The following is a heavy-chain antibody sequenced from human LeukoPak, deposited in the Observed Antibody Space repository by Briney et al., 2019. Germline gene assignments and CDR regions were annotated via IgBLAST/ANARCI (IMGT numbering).Heavy chain of an antibody. CDR1: GFTFSSYS. CDR2: ISSSSSYI. V-gene: IGHV3-21*04. D-gene: IGHD6-13*01. CDR3: AKEHGGSSWYEDAFDI. J-gene: IGHJ3*02. Sequence: GGSLRLSCAASGFTFSSYSMNWVRQAPGKGLEWVSSISSSSSYIYYADSVKGRITISRDNSKNTLYLQMNSLRAEDTAVYYCAKEHGGSSWYEDAFDIWGQGTMVTVSS.